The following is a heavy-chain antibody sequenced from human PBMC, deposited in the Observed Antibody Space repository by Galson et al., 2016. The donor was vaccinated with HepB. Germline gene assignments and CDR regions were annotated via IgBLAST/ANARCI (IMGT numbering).Heavy chain of an antibody. Sequence: PALVKPTQTLTLTCTFSGFSLSTSGMRVIWIRQPPGKALEWLARIDWDDDKFYNIPLRSRITISKDTSKNQVVLRVTNMDLVDTGTYYRARSSRLRRNGMDAWGQGTTVTVSS. J-gene: IGHJ6*02. D-gene: IGHD1-1*01. CDR1: GFSLSTSGMR. V-gene: IGHV2-70*04. CDR2: IDWDDDK. CDR3: ARSSRLRRNGMDA.